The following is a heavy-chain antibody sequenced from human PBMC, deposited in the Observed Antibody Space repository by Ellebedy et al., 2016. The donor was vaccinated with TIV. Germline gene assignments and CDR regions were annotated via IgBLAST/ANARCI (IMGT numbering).Heavy chain of an antibody. J-gene: IGHJ5*02. V-gene: IGHV1-8*01. D-gene: IGHD6-19*01. CDR1: GYTFTSYD. Sequence: ASVKVSCXASGYTFTSYDINWVRQATGQGLEWMGWMNPNSGNTGYAQKFQGRVTMTRNTSISTAYMELSSLRSEDTAVYYCARDGSDSSGWYRSWFNPWGQGTLVTVSS. CDR3: ARDGSDSSGWYRSWFNP. CDR2: MNPNSGNT.